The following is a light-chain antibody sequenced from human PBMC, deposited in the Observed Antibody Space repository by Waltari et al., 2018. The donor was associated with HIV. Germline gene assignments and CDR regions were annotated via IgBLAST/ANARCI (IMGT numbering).Light chain of an antibody. V-gene: IGKV3-20*01. J-gene: IGKJ1*01. CDR2: GAS. CDR1: QSVASKY. Sequence: EIVLTQSPGTLSLSPGERATLSCRASQSVASKYFAWYQQKPGQAPRVVIFGASSRAAGIPERFSGSGSGTDFTLTISRLEPEDFAVYYCQQHGTSPRTFGQGTKVEIK. CDR3: QQHGTSPRT.